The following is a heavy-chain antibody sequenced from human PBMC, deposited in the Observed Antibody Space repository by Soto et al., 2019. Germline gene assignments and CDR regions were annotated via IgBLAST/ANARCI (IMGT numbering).Heavy chain of an antibody. Sequence: VQLVQSGAEVRKPGSSVKVFCKASGGTFSRHAISWVRQAPGQGLEWMGGIIPIFGTANYAQKFQGRVTIIADESTGTVYMELSSLRSEDTAMYYCARGWGYDSNDYYYAYWGQGTLVIVSS. D-gene: IGHD3-22*01. CDR3: ARGWGYDSNDYYYAY. CDR1: GGTFSRHA. CDR2: IIPIFGTA. J-gene: IGHJ4*02. V-gene: IGHV1-69*01.